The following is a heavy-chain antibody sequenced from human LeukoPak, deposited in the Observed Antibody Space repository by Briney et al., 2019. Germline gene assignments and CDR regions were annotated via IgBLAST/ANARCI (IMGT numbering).Heavy chain of an antibody. CDR1: GYSFTSYW. D-gene: IGHD3-3*01. J-gene: IGHJ3*02. CDR3: ARSTIFGVVLDAFDI. CDR2: IYPGDSDT. Sequence: GESLKISCKGSGYSFTSYWIGWVRQMPGKGLEWMGIIYPGDSDTRYSPSFQGQVTISADKSISTAYLQWSSLKASDTAMYYCARSTIFGVVLDAFDIWGQGTMVTVSS. V-gene: IGHV5-51*01.